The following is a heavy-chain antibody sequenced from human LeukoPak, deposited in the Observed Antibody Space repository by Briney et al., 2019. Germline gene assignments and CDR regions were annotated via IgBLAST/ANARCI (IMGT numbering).Heavy chain of an antibody. V-gene: IGHV3-23*01. CDR1: GFTFSNYA. J-gene: IGHJ4*02. CDR3: AKALGYSGYDPVPQGRAVDY. CDR2: ISGGGISS. Sequence: QPGGSLRLSCAASGFTFSNYAMNWVRQAPGKGLEWVSGISGGGISSYYADSVKGRFTISRDNSKNTLYLQMNSLRAEDTAVYYCAKALGYSGYDPVPQGRAVDYWGQGTLVTVSS. D-gene: IGHD5-12*01.